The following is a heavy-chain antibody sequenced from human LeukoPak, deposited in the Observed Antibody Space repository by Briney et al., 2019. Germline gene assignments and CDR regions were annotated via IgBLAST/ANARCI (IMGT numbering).Heavy chain of an antibody. D-gene: IGHD6-19*01. J-gene: IGHJ6*03. CDR3: ARGSIAVAGDMDV. Sequence: GGSLRLSCAASGFIFSTYAMSWVRQAPEKGLEWVSGISDGGGNTYYADSVKGRFTISRDNSKNTLYLQMGSLRAEDMAVYYCARGSIAVAGDMDVWGKGTTVTVSS. CDR1: GFIFSTYA. CDR2: ISDGGGNT. V-gene: IGHV3-23*01.